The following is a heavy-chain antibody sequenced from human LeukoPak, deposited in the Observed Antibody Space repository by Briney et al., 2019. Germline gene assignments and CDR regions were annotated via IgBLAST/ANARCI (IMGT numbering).Heavy chain of an antibody. CDR3: ARWRAAARLSSYYYYYGMDV. CDR1: GGSFSGYY. Sequence: SETLSLTCAVYGGSFSGYYWSWFRQPPGKGLEWIGEINHSGSTNYNPSLKSRVTISVDTSRNQFSLKLSSVTAADTAVYYCARWRAAARLSSYYYYYGMDVWGQGTTVTVSS. D-gene: IGHD6-6*01. V-gene: IGHV4-34*01. CDR2: INHSGST. J-gene: IGHJ6*02.